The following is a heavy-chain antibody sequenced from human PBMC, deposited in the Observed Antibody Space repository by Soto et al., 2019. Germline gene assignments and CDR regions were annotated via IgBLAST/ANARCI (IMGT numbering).Heavy chain of an antibody. CDR2: ISSSSSYI. J-gene: IGHJ6*02. CDR1: GFTFSSYS. CDR3: ARAIRYSGSYTLRYYYGMDV. D-gene: IGHD1-26*01. V-gene: IGHV3-21*04. Sequence: GGSLRLSCAASGFTFSSYSMNWVRQAPGKGLEWVSSISSSSSYIYYADSVKGRFTISRDNAKNSLYLQMNSLRAEDTAVYYCARAIRYSGSYTLRYYYGMDVWGQGTTVTVSS.